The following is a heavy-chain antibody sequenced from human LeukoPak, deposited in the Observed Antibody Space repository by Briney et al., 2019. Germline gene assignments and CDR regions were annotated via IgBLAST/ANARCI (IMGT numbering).Heavy chain of an antibody. Sequence: GSLRLSCAASGFTFSSYAMSWVRQAPGKGLEWIGEINHSGSTNYDPSLKSRVTISVDTSKNQFSLKLSSVTAADTAVYYCARLRDNWNHFDYWGQGTLVTVSS. CDR1: GFTFSSYA. D-gene: IGHD1-20*01. J-gene: IGHJ4*02. V-gene: IGHV4-34*01. CDR3: ARLRDNWNHFDY. CDR2: INHSGST.